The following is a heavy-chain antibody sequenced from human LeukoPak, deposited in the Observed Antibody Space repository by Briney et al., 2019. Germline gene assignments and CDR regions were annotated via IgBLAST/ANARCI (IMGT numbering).Heavy chain of an antibody. CDR2: ISSSGSSI. CDR3: ARADYYDSSGYYHAAFDI. J-gene: IGHJ3*02. Sequence: GGSLRLSCADSGFTFSDYYMGWIRQAPGKGLEWVSYISSSGSSIYYADSVKGRFTISRDNAKNSLYLQMNSLRAEDTAVYYCARADYYDSSGYYHAAFDIWGQGTMVTVSS. D-gene: IGHD3-22*01. V-gene: IGHV3-11*01. CDR1: GFTFSDYY.